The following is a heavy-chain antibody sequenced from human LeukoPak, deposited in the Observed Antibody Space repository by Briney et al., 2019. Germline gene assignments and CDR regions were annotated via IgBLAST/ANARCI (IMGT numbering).Heavy chain of an antibody. V-gene: IGHV4-39*07. J-gene: IGHJ4*02. Sequence: SETLSLTCTVSGGSFSSTSYYWGWIRQPPGKGLEWIGSIYYSGSTYYNPSLKSRVTMSVDTSKNQFSLKLSSVTAADTAVYYCAREVVAANGYYFDYWGQGTLVTVSS. CDR2: IYYSGST. D-gene: IGHD2-15*01. CDR1: GGSFSSTSYY. CDR3: AREVVAANGYYFDY.